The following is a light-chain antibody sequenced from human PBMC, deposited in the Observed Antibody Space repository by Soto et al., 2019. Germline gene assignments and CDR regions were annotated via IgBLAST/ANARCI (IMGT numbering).Light chain of an antibody. J-gene: IGKJ5*01. CDR2: DAS. CDR3: QQRTNWPIT. Sequence: EIVLTQSPATLSLFPGERATLFCRASQSVRSYLAWYQQKPGQAPRLLIYDASTRATGIPARFSGSGSGTDFTLTISSLEPEDFAIYYCQQRTNWPITFGLGTRLEIK. V-gene: IGKV3-11*01. CDR1: QSVRSY.